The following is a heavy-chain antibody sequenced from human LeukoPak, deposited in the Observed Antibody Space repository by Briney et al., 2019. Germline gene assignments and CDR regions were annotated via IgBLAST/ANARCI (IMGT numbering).Heavy chain of an antibody. V-gene: IGHV1-69*05. CDR2: IIPIFGTA. CDR1: GGTFSSYA. J-gene: IGHJ4*02. D-gene: IGHD5-24*01. Sequence: SVEVSCKASGGTFSSYAISWVLQAPGQGLEWMGGIIPIFGTANYAQKFQGRVTITTDESTSTAYMELSSLRSEDTAVYYCARSPAWLQLYYFDYWGQGTLVTVSS. CDR3: ARSPAWLQLYYFDY.